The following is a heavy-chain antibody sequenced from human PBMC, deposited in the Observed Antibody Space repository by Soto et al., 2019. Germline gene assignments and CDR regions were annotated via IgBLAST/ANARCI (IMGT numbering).Heavy chain of an antibody. J-gene: IGHJ2*01. CDR1: GGSISGGVYY. CDR2: IFDSGST. Sequence: PSXTLSLTCTVSGGSISGGVYYWSWIRQPPGKGLEWIGYIFDSGSTYYNPSLKSRVTISVDTSKNQFSLRLSSVTAADTAVYYCAREIIPLTTDWYFDLWGRGTLVTVSS. V-gene: IGHV4-30-4*01. CDR3: AREIIPLTTDWYFDL. D-gene: IGHD4-17*01.